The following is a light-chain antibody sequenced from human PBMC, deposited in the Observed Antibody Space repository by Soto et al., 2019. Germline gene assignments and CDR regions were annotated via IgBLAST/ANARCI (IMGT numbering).Light chain of an antibody. J-gene: IGLJ1*01. CDR3: SSYAGSAWV. CDR1: SSDVGGYNY. Sequence: QSVLTQPPSASGSPGQSVTISCTGTSSDVGGYNYVSWYQQHPGKAPKLMIYEVSKRPSGVPDRFSGSKSGNTASLTVSGLKAEDEADYYCSSYAGSAWVFGTGTKVTVL. V-gene: IGLV2-8*01. CDR2: EVS.